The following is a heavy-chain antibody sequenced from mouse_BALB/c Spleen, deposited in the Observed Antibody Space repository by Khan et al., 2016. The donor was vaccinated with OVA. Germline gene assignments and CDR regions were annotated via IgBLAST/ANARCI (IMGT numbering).Heavy chain of an antibody. CDR1: GYTFTSYY. CDR2: INPSDGDT. J-gene: IGHJ3*01. V-gene: IGHV1S81*02. Sequence: ESGAELVKPGASVKLSCKASGYTFTSYYMYWVKQRPGQGLEWIGEINPSDGDTNFNEKFKSKATLTVDKSSSTVYMQLSSLTSEDSAVYYCTRSGYGTFAYWGQGTLVTVSA. CDR3: TRSGYGTFAY. D-gene: IGHD2-1*01.